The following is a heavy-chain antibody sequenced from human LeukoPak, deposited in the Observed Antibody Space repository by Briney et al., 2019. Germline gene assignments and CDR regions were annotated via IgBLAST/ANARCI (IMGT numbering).Heavy chain of an antibody. D-gene: IGHD4-17*01. J-gene: IGHJ6*03. CDR1: GYTFTSCG. Sequence: ASVKVSCKASGYTFTSCGISWVRQAPGQGLEWMGWISAYNGNTNYAQKLQGRVTMTTDTSTSTAYMELRSLRSDDTAVYYCARAQKTVTTSFDYYYYMDVWGKGTTVTVSS. CDR2: ISAYNGNT. CDR3: ARAQKTVTTSFDYYYYMDV. V-gene: IGHV1-18*01.